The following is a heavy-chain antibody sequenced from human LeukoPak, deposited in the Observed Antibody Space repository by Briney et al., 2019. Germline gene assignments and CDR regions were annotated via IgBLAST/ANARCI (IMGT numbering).Heavy chain of an antibody. CDR2: IYPGDSDT. J-gene: IGHJ5*02. D-gene: IGHD3-10*01. V-gene: IGHV5-51*01. Sequence: AGESLKISCKGSGYSFTSYWIGWVRQMPGKGLEWMGIIYPGDSDTRYSPSFQGQVTISADKSISTAYLQWNSLKASDTAMYYCARWPRGHTNWFDPWGQGTLVIVSS. CDR1: GYSFTSYW. CDR3: ARWPRGHTNWFDP.